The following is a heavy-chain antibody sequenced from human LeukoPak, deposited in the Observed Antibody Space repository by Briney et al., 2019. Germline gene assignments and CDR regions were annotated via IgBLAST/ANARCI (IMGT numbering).Heavy chain of an antibody. V-gene: IGHV4-4*07. Sequence: SETLSLTCTVSGGSISSYYWSWIRQPAGKGLEWIGRIYTSGSTNYNPSLKSRVTMSVDTSKNQFSLKLSSMTAADTAVYYCARVPSISGWFDPWGQGTLVTVSS. J-gene: IGHJ5*02. CDR1: GGSISSYY. CDR3: ARVPSISGWFDP. CDR2: IYTSGST. D-gene: IGHD3-9*01.